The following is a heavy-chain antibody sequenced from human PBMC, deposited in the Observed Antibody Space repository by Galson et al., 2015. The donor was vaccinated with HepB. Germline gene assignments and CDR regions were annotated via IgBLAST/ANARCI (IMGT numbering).Heavy chain of an antibody. CDR3: VSFLRGNDRDIFDY. CDR2: IHHSGSK. J-gene: IGHJ4*01. D-gene: IGHD3-10*01. Sequence: ETLSLTCSVSGASIRSYYWSWIRQSPGKGLEWIAYIHHSGSKYYNPTLESRVTISIDTSQSQFSLRLASLTAADTALYYCVSFLRGNDRDIFDYWGHGTLVTVSS. CDR1: GASIRSYY. V-gene: IGHV4-59*08.